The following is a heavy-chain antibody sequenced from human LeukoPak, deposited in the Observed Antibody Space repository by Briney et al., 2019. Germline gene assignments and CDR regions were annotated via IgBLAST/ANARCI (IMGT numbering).Heavy chain of an antibody. Sequence: GASVKVSCKASGYTFTSYDINWVRQATGQGLEWMGWMNPNSGGTNYAQKFQGRVTMTRDTSISTAYMELSRLRSDDTAVYYCASYPYSSGWYYYYGMDVWGQGTTVTVSS. CDR1: GYTFTSYD. CDR3: ASYPYSSGWYYYYGMDV. D-gene: IGHD6-19*01. CDR2: MNPNSGGT. J-gene: IGHJ6*02. V-gene: IGHV1-2*02.